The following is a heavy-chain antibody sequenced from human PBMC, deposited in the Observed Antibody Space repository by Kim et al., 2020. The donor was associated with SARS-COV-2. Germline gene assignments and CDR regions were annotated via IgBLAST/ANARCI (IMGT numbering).Heavy chain of an antibody. CDR3: ECRFFGLPSSTFDY. J-gene: IGHJ4*02. CDR2: INTDGSST. Sequence: GGSLRLSCAASGLIMSSYWMQWVRQAPGKGLVWVSRINTDGSSTSYADSVKGRFTISRDHAKSTLYLQMNSLRADDTAVYYCECRFFGLPSSTFDYWGQG. V-gene: IGHV3-74*01. CDR1: GLIMSSYW. D-gene: IGHD3-10*01.